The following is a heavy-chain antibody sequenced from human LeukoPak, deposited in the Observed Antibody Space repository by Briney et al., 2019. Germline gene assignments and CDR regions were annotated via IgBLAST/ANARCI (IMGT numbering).Heavy chain of an antibody. J-gene: IGHJ4*02. CDR2: ISHDGNNE. CDR1: GFSFNIYG. Sequence: PGGSLRLSCAASGFSFNIYGLHWVRQAPSKGLEWVAAISHDGNNEFYADSVKGRFTISRDSSKNTVCLQMDGLKAEDTAVYYCARDHYKYFDYWGQGTLVTVSS. V-gene: IGHV3-30-3*01. D-gene: IGHD3-10*01. CDR3: ARDHYKYFDY.